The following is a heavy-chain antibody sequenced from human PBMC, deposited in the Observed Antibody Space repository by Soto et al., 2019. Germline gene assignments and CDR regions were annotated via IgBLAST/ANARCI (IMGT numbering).Heavy chain of an antibody. CDR1: CFNVSTDN. CDR2: IYSGGNK. Sequence: VGSLRLSCAASCFNVSTDNMSWVRQAPGQGLEWVSVIYSGGNKFYAESVKGRFTISRDNSKNTLYLQMNRVRVEDTAVYYCARDRSIAGRNYHYGMDVWGQGTTVTVSS. D-gene: IGHD6-6*01. V-gene: IGHV3-53*01. J-gene: IGHJ6*02. CDR3: ARDRSIAGRNYHYGMDV.